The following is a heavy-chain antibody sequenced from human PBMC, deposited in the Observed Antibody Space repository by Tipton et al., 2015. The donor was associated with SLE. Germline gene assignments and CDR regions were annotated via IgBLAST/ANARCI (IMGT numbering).Heavy chain of an antibody. CDR1: GGSISSSSYY. CDR2: IYYTGST. D-gene: IGHD6-13*01. V-gene: IGHV4-39*07. J-gene: IGHJ4*02. Sequence: LRLSCTVSGGSISSSSYYWGWIRQPPGKGLEWIGSIYYTGSTYYNPSLKSRVTMSADTSKNQFSLKLSSVTAADTAVYYCASRIAAAWGFDYWGQGTLVTVSS. CDR3: ASRIAAAWGFDY.